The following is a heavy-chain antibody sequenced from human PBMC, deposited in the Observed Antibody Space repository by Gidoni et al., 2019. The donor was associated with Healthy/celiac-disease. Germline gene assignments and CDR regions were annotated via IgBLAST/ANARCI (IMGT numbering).Heavy chain of an antibody. CDR1: GFTFSSYE. Sequence: EVQLVESGGGLVQPGGSLRLSCAAAGFTFSSYEMNWVRQAPGKGLEWVSYISSSGSTIYYADSVKGRFTISRDNAKNSLYLQMNSLRAEDTAVYYCARKLIAALDFDPWGQGTLVTVSS. CDR2: ISSSGSTI. V-gene: IGHV3-48*03. D-gene: IGHD6-13*01. CDR3: ARKLIAALDFDP. J-gene: IGHJ5*02.